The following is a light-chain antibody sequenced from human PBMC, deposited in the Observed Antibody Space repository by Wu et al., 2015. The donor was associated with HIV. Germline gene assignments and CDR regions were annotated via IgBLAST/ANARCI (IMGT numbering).Light chain of an antibody. CDR2: GAS. CDR1: QSVRGSY. V-gene: IGKV3-20*01. CDR3: QQYGSSPTWT. J-gene: IGKJ1*01. Sequence: EIVLTQSPGTLSLSPGERATLSCRASQSVRGSYLGWYQQKPGQAPRLLIYGASSRATGIPDRFSGSGSGTDFTLTISRLEPEDFAVYYCQQYGSSPTWTFGQGTKVEIK.